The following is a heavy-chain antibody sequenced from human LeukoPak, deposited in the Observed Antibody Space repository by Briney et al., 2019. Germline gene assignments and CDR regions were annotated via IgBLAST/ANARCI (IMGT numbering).Heavy chain of an antibody. Sequence: SETLSLTCTVSGVSVSSGTYYWTWIRQRPGKGLEWIGCIHYSGSIHYNPSLASRVSISVDASDDRFSLNLKSVTAADTAMYYCARGRVYINVGYWGQGKLVTVSS. CDR2: IHYSGSI. V-gene: IGHV4-31*03. CDR1: GVSVSSGTYY. D-gene: IGHD4-11*01. CDR3: ARGRVYINVGY. J-gene: IGHJ4*02.